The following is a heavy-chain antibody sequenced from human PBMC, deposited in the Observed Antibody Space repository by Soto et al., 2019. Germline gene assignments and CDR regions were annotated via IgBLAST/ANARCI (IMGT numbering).Heavy chain of an antibody. J-gene: IGHJ3*02. CDR1: GGSISSGGYY. Sequence: SETLSLTCSVSGGSISSGGYYWSWIRQLPGKDLEWIGYIYHSGNTYYNSSLKSRLTISVDTSKNQFSLKLTSVTAADTAVYYCARVGISSSDAFDIWSQGTMVTVSS. CDR3: ARVGISSSDAFDI. D-gene: IGHD6-6*01. V-gene: IGHV4-31*03. CDR2: IYHSGNT.